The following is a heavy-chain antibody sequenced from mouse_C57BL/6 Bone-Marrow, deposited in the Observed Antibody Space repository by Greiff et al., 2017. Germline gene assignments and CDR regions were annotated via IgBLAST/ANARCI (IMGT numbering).Heavy chain of an antibody. J-gene: IGHJ3*01. CDR3: ARSYHGAY. CDR2: ISNGGGST. CDR1: GFTFSDYY. Sequence: EVKLMESGGGLVQPGGSLKLSCAASGFTFSDYYMYWVRQTPEKRLEWVAYISNGGGSTYYPDTVKGRFTISRDNAKNTLYLQMSRLKSEDTAMYYCARSYHGAYWGQGTLVTVSA. V-gene: IGHV5-12*01. D-gene: IGHD2-10*01.